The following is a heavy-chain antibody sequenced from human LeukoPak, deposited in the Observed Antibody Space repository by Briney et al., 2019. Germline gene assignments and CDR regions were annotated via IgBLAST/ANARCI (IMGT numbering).Heavy chain of an antibody. J-gene: IGHJ3*01. Sequence: GGSLRLSCAASGFPLSSYSMNWVRQAPGKGLGWVSSISSSSSYIYYADSVKGRFTISRDNAKNSLYLQMNSLRGEDTAVYYCERVACSGSYRGGDAFDLWGQGTMVTVSS. D-gene: IGHD3-10*01. CDR2: ISSSSSYI. V-gene: IGHV3-21*01. CDR1: GFPLSSYS. CDR3: ERVACSGSYRGGDAFDL.